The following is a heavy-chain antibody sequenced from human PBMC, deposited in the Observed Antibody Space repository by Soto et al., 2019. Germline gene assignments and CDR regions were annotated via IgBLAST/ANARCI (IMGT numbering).Heavy chain of an antibody. CDR2: IDPSDSYT. CDR1: GYSFTSYW. J-gene: IGHJ6*04. D-gene: IGHD2-2*01. Sequence: PGESLEISCKGSGYSFTSYWISCVRQMPGKGLEWMGRIDPSDSYTNYSPSFQGHVTISADKSISTAYLQWSSLKASDTAMYYCARYIVVGNYYYYGMEVWGKGTKVTVS. CDR3: ARYIVVGNYYYYGMEV. V-gene: IGHV5-10-1*01.